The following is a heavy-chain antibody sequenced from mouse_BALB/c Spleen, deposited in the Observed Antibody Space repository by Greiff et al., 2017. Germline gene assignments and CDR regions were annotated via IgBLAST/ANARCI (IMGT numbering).Heavy chain of an antibody. CDR2: ISSGGSYT. CDR1: GFTFSSYG. CDR3: ARKIYYDYDDGAMDY. J-gene: IGHJ4*01. D-gene: IGHD2-4*01. Sequence: EVQLVESGGDLVKPGGSLKLSCAASGFTFSSYGMSWVRQTPDKRLEWVATISSGGSYTYYPDSVKGRFTISRDNAKNTLYLQMSSLKSEDTAMYYCARKIYYDYDDGAMDYWGQGTSVTVSS. V-gene: IGHV5-6*01.